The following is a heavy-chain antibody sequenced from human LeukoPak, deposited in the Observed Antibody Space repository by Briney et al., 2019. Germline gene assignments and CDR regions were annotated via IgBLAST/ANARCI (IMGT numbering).Heavy chain of an antibody. CDR1: GFTFSSYA. Sequence: GGSLRLSCAASGFTFSSYAMSWVRQAPGKGLEWVSAISGSGGSTYYADSVKGRFTISRDNSKNTLYLQMNSLRAEDTAVYYCAIYIRYYDSSGYWAFDYWGQGTLVTVSS. V-gene: IGHV3-23*01. J-gene: IGHJ4*02. CDR2: ISGSGGST. D-gene: IGHD3-22*01. CDR3: AIYIRYYDSSGYWAFDY.